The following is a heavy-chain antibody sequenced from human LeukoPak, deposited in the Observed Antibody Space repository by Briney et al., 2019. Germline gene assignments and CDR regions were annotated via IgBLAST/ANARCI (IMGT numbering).Heavy chain of an antibody. CDR1: GGSISSGDYY. CDR2: IHHSGST. V-gene: IGHV4-30-2*03. Sequence: PSQTLSLTCTVSGGSISSGDYYWSWIRQPPGKGLEWIGSIHHSGSTYYNPSLKSRVTISVDTSKNQFSLNLSSVTAADTAVYYCARLGYNWNYNWFDPWGLGTLVTVSS. J-gene: IGHJ5*02. D-gene: IGHD1-7*01. CDR3: ARLGYNWNYNWFDP.